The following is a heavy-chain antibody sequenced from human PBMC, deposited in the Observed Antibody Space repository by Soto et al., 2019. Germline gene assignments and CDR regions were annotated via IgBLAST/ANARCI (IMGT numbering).Heavy chain of an antibody. V-gene: IGHV3-7*01. CDR3: AGARRCDGACYSQDY. J-gene: IGHJ4*02. CDR2: IKHDGSDN. CDR1: GFTFRNYW. Sequence: EVQLVESGGGLVQPGGSLRLSCAASGFTFRNYWMSWVRQSPGKGLEWVANIKHDGSDNYYVDSVRGRFTISRDNAKNSLYLQMNSLRVEDTAVYYCAGARRCDGACYSQDYWGQGTLVTVSS. D-gene: IGHD2-21*02.